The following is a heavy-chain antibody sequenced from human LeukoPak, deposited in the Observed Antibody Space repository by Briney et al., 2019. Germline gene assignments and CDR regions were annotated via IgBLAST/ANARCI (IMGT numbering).Heavy chain of an antibody. Sequence: SETLSLTCSVSGYSISSGYFWGWIRQPPGKGLEWIGNIYYSGSTYYNPSLKSRVTISVDTSKNQFSLKLSSVTAADTAVYYRARGSGYHGEDLEYWGQGTLVTVSS. J-gene: IGHJ4*02. V-gene: IGHV4-38-2*02. CDR1: GYSISSGYF. CDR3: ARGSGYHGEDLEY. CDR2: IYYSGST. D-gene: IGHD3-22*01.